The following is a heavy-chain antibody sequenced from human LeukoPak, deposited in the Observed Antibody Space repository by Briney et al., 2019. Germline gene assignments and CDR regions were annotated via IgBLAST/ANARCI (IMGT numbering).Heavy chain of an antibody. CDR2: INPNSGGT. CDR1: GYTFTGYY. CDR3: ARTDCGGDCYSSRGWFDP. J-gene: IGHJ5*02. D-gene: IGHD2-21*02. Sequence: ASVKVSCKASGYTFTGYYMHWVRQAPGQGREWMGWINPNSGGTNYAQKFQGRVTMTRDTSISTAYMELSRLRSDDTAVYYCARTDCGGDCYSSRGWFDPWGQGTLVTVSS. V-gene: IGHV1-2*02.